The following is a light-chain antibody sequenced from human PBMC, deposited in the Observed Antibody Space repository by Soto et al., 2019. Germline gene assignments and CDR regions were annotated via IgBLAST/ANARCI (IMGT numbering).Light chain of an antibody. J-gene: IGKJ1*01. CDR3: QRYTPSPTT. CDR2: GAS. V-gene: IGKV3-20*01. Sequence: EIVLTQSPGTLPLSPGERATLSCGASQSVTSNYLAWYQQKPGQAPRLLIFGASIRVTGIPDRFIGSGSGTDFTLTISRLEPEVFVVHYPQRYTPSPTTSRQGTKVGIK. CDR1: QSVTSNY.